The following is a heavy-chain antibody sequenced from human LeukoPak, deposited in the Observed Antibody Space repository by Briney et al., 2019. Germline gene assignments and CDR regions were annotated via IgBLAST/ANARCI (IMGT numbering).Heavy chain of an antibody. Sequence: PSETLSLTCTVSGGSISSGGYYWSWIRQPPGKGLEWIGYIYHSGSTYYNPSLKSRVTISVDRSKNQFSLKLSSVTAADTAVYYCARSDLSYYDFWSGYPRAFDIWGQGTMVTVSS. CDR1: GGSISSGGYY. CDR3: ARSDLSYYDFWSGYPRAFDI. CDR2: IYHSGST. D-gene: IGHD3-3*01. J-gene: IGHJ3*02. V-gene: IGHV4-30-2*01.